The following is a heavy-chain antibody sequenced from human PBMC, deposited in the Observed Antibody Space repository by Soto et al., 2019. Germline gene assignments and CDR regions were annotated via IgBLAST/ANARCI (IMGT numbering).Heavy chain of an antibody. CDR3: EKEWYGVVPRYYYYYGMDV. V-gene: IGHV3-30*18. CDR1: GFTFSSYG. J-gene: IGHJ6*02. D-gene: IGHD3-3*01. CDR2: ISYDGSNK. Sequence: PGGSLRLSCAASGFTFSSYGMPWVRQAPGKGLEWVAVISYDGSNKYYADSVKGRFTISRDNSKNTLYLQMNSLRAEDTAVYYCEKEWYGVVPRYYYYYGMDVWGQGTTVTVSS.